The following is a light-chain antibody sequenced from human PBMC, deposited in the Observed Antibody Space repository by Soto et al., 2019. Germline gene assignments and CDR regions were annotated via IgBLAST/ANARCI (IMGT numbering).Light chain of an antibody. CDR1: SSDVGGYNY. Sequence: QSALTQPASVSGSPGQSITISCTGTSSDVGGYNYASWYQQHPGKSTNLMMYEVSNRPSGVSNRFSGSKSGNTASLTISGSQAADESYYYCSSYTSSSTLVVFGTGTTLTV. J-gene: IGLJ2*01. CDR2: EVS. V-gene: IGLV2-14*01. CDR3: SSYTSSSTLVV.